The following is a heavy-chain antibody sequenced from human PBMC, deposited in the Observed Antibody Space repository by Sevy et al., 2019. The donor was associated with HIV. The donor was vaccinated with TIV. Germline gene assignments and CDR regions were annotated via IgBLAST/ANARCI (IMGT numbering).Heavy chain of an antibody. CDR3: ARGGAYNSVGGSSYGMVV. D-gene: IGHD1-1*01. Sequence: ASVKVSCKASGYTFTSYDINWVRQAARQGLEWIGWMNPNSGNTGYAQKFQGRVTMTRHTSISKAYMELSSLRAEDTAVYYCARGGAYNSVGGSSYGMVVWGQGTTVTVSS. V-gene: IGHV1-8*01. CDR1: GYTFTSYD. CDR2: MNPNSGNT. J-gene: IGHJ6*02.